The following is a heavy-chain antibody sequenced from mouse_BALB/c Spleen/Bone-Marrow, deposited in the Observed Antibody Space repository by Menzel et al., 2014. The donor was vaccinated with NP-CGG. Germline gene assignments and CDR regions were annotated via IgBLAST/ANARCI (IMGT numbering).Heavy chain of an antibody. CDR2: INPSNGGT. D-gene: IGHD5-1*01. CDR3: TRLPH. Sequence: VQLQQSRAELVKPGASVKLSFRASGYTFTNYYMYWVKQRPGQGLEWIGEINPSNGGTNFNEKFKSKATLTVDKSSSTAYMQLSSLTSEDSAVYYCTRLPHWGQGTSVTVSS. V-gene: IGHV1S81*02. CDR1: GYTFTNYY. J-gene: IGHJ4*01.